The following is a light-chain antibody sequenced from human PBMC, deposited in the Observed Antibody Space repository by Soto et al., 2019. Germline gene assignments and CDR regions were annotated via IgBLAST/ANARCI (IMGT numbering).Light chain of an antibody. CDR2: GAS. Sequence: EIVMTQSPATLSVSPWERATLSCRASQSVSSNLAWYQQKPGRAPRLLIYGASTRATGIPARFSGSGSGTEFTLTISSLQSEDFAVYYCQQYNNWSRTFGQGTKVDIK. V-gene: IGKV3-15*01. CDR3: QQYNNWSRT. CDR1: QSVSSN. J-gene: IGKJ1*01.